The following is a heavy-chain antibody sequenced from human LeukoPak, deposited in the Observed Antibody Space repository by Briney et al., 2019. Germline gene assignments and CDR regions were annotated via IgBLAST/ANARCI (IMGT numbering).Heavy chain of an antibody. J-gene: IGHJ5*02. Sequence: ASVKVACKASGYTFTSYGISWVRQAPGQGLEWMGWISAHNGNTNYAQKLQGRVTMTTDTSTSTAYMELRSLRSDATAVYYCARVLSENFGVLNNWFDPWGQGTLVTVSS. CDR1: GYTFTSYG. CDR3: ARVLSENFGVLNNWFDP. V-gene: IGHV1-18*01. CDR2: ISAHNGNT. D-gene: IGHD3-3*01.